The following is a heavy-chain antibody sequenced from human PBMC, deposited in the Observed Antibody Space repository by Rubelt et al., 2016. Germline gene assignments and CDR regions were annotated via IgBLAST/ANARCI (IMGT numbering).Heavy chain of an antibody. V-gene: IGHV3-23*01. CDR2: ISGNGGST. Sequence: GVLVQPGGSLRLSCAASGFTFSNFAMTWVRQAPGKGLEWVSSISGNGGSTYYADSVKGRFTISRDNSKNTLFLQMNSLRPEDTAVYYCAKDYVFWGQGTLVTVSS. J-gene: IGHJ4*02. CDR3: AKDYVF. D-gene: IGHD3-10*02. CDR1: GFTFSNFA.